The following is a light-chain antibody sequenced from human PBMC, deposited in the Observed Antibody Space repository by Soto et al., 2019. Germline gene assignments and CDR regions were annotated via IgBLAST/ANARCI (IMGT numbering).Light chain of an antibody. CDR1: QSISNW. CDR3: HQYNSY. CDR2: DAS. V-gene: IGKV1-5*01. Sequence: DIQMTQSPSTLSASVGDRVTITCRASQSISNWLAWYQQKPGKAPKLLIYDASTLKSGVPSRFSGSGSWTEFTLTINSLQPDDFATYYCHQYNSYFGQGTKLEIK. J-gene: IGKJ2*01.